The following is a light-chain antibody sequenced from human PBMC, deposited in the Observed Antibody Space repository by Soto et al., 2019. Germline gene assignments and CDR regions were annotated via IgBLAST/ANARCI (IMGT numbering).Light chain of an antibody. CDR3: QQRGNWPPT. CDR2: DAS. V-gene: IGKV3-11*01. CDR1: QSVSSY. J-gene: IGKJ5*01. Sequence: EFVLTQSPGTLALSPGGRATLSCRASQSVSSYLAWYQQKPGQAPRLLIYDASNRATGIPARFSGSGSGTDFTLTISSLEPEDFAVYYCQQRGNWPPTFGQGTRLEIK.